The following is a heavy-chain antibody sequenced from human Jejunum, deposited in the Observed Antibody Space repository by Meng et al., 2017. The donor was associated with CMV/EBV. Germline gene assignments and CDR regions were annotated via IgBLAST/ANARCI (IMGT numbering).Heavy chain of an antibody. CDR3: ARGDNGFFEDFDH. Sequence: SCFTFSSFSMHWVRQAPGKELEWVAQISYDGSDEDYVESVKGRFAISRDNSKYTLYLQLDSLRPEDTALYYCARGDNGFFEDFDHWGQGTLVTVSS. V-gene: IGHV3-30*09. CDR1: CFTFSSFS. CDR2: ISYDGSDE. J-gene: IGHJ5*02. D-gene: IGHD5-12*01.